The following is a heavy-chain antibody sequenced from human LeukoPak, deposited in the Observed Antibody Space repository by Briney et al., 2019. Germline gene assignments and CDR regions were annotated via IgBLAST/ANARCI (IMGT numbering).Heavy chain of an antibody. CDR1: GFTFGDHA. Sequence: GGSLRLSGTGSGFTFGDHAMSWVRQAPGKGLEWVGFIRSKAYGGGTEYAAPVKGRFTISRDDSRSIAYLQMNGLKTEDTAVSYCARAPYSSCWPLLGMDVWGQGTTVTVSS. CDR3: ARAPYSSCWPLLGMDV. V-gene: IGHV3-49*04. J-gene: IGHJ6*02. D-gene: IGHD6-19*01. CDR2: IRSKAYGGGT.